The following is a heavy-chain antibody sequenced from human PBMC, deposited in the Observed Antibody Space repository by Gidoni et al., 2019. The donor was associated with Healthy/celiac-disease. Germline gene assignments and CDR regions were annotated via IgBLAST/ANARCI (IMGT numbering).Heavy chain of an antibody. Sequence: EVQLVESGGGMVRPGGSLRLCWAASGLTFSSYRMNGVRQARGKGLEWVSSISSGSNYIYYADSVTGRCTISRDNAKNSLYLQMNSLSAEDTAVYYCARDRPLDYWGQGTLVTVSS. V-gene: IGHV3-21*01. J-gene: IGHJ4*02. CDR3: ARDRPLDY. CDR2: ISSGSNYI. CDR1: GLTFSSYR.